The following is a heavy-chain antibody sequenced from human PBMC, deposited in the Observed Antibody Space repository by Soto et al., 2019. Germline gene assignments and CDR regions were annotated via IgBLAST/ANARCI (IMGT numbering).Heavy chain of an antibody. Sequence: QVQLQESGPGLVKPSQTLSLTCTVSGGSISSGDYYWSWIRQPPGKGLEWIGNIYYSGSTYYNPSLKSRVIISVDTSKTQFSLNLSSVTDGDTAVYYCARDNYYGSGSFDYWGQGTLITVSS. CDR3: ARDNYYGSGSFDY. D-gene: IGHD3-10*01. CDR1: GGSISSGDYY. CDR2: IYYSGST. V-gene: IGHV4-30-4*01. J-gene: IGHJ4*02.